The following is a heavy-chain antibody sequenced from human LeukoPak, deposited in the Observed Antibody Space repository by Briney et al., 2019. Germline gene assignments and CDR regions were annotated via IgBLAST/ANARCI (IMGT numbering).Heavy chain of an antibody. CDR2: ISSSSSYI. D-gene: IGHD1-7*01. V-gene: IGHV3-21*01. CDR1: GFTFSSYS. CDR3: ARLDGITGTTDDY. J-gene: IGHJ4*02. Sequence: GGSLRLSCAASGFTFSSYSMNWVRQAPGKGLEWVSSISSSSSYIHYADSVKGRFTISRDNAKNSLYLQMNSLRAEDTAVYYCARLDGITGTTDDYWGQGTLVTVSS.